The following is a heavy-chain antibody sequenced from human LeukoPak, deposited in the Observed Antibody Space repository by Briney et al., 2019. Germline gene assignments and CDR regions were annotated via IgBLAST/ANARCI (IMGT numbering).Heavy chain of an antibody. CDR3: ASHSGSYLYYFDY. CDR1: GFTFSSYW. D-gene: IGHD1-26*01. J-gene: IGHJ4*02. CDR2: MKQDGSEK. Sequence: PGGSLRLSYAASGFTFSSYWMSWVRQAPGKGLEWVASMKQDGSEKDYVDSVKGRFTISRDNAKKSLYLQMNSLRAEDTAVYYCASHSGSYLYYFDYWGQGTLVTVSS. V-gene: IGHV3-7*01.